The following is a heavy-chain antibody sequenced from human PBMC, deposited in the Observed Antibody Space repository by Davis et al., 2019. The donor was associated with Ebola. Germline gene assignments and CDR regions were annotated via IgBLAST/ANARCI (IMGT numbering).Heavy chain of an antibody. CDR1: GGTFSSYA. Sequence: SVKVSCKASGGTFSSYAISWVRQAPGQGLEWMGRIIPILGIANYAQKFQSRVTITADESTSTAYMELSSLRSEDTAVYYCARGPNSGTYFGLFDYWGQGTLVTVSS. J-gene: IGHJ4*02. CDR3: ARGPNSGTYFGLFDY. V-gene: IGHV1-69*04. CDR2: IIPILGIA. D-gene: IGHD1-26*01.